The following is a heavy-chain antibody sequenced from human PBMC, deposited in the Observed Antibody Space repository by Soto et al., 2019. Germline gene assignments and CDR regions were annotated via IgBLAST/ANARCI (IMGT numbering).Heavy chain of an antibody. CDR3: ARDERSSCSFDY. CDR2: INAGNGNT. V-gene: IGHV1-3*01. D-gene: IGHD6-19*01. CDR1: GYTFTSYA. Sequence: QVQLVQSGAEVKKPGASVKVSCKASGYTFTSYALHWVRQAPGQRLEWMGWINAGNGNTKYSQKFQGRVTITRDTSASTAYMELSSLRSEDTAVYYCARDERSSCSFDYCGQGTLVTVSS. J-gene: IGHJ4*02.